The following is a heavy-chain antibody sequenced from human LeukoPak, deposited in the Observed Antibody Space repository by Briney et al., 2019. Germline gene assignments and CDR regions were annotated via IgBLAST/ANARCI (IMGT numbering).Heavy chain of an antibody. CDR1: GASISSYY. Sequence: SETLSLTCTVSGASISSYYWSWIRQPPGKGLEWIGYIFYSGSSNYNPSLKSRVTISVDTSKNQFSLQLSSVTAADTAVCYCARGSRVVTAFGVDYWGQGTLVTVSS. V-gene: IGHV4-59*01. CDR2: IFYSGSS. J-gene: IGHJ4*02. D-gene: IGHD2-21*02. CDR3: ARGSRVVTAFGVDY.